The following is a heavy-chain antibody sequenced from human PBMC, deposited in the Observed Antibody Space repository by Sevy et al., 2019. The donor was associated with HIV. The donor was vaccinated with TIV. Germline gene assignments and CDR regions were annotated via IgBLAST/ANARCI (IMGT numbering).Heavy chain of an antibody. CDR2: ISSSGDTI. D-gene: IGHD1-26*01. CDR1: GFTFSDHY. J-gene: IGHJ6*03. Sequence: GGSLRLSCAASGFTFSDHYMNWIRQAPGKGLEWVSYISSSGDTIFYADSVEGRFTISRDNAKNSLDLQMNSLRAEDTAVYYCAREPYSYYYYMDVWGKGTTVTVSS. CDR3: AREPYSYYYYMDV. V-gene: IGHV3-11*01.